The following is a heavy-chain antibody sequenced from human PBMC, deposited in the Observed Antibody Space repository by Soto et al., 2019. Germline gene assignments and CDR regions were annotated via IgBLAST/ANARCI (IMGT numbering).Heavy chain of an antibody. J-gene: IGHJ3*02. D-gene: IGHD2-15*01. CDR2: INPSGGST. Sequence: ASVKVSCKASGYTFTSYYMHWVRQAPGQGLEWMGIINPSGGSTSYAQKFQGRVTMTRDTSTSTVYMELSSLRSEDTAVYYCARAKRRKDIVVVVAATRTAGDAFDIWGQGTMVTVSS. CDR1: GYTFTSYY. CDR3: ARAKRRKDIVVVVAATRTAGDAFDI. V-gene: IGHV1-46*01.